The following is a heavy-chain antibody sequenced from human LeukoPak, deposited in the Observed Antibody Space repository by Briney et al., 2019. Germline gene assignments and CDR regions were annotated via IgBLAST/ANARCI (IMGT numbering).Heavy chain of an antibody. CDR3: ARGNEGPSDY. V-gene: IGHV1-18*01. CDR2: ISGYKGNT. J-gene: IGHJ4*02. CDR1: GYSFTSYV. Sequence: GASVKVSCKASGYSFTSYVITWMRQAPGQGLEWMGWISGYKGNTVYAPNLQGRVNMATDTSTNTAYMEIKSLRSDDTAVYYCARGNEGPSDYWGEGTLVAVSS.